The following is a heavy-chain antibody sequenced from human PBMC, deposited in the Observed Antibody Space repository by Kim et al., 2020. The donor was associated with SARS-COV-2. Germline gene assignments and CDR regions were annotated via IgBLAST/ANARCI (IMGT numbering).Heavy chain of an antibody. CDR3: ARQRSSAWPDYYFYGVDV. V-gene: IGHV4-59*08. CDR2: IFYRGGT. Sequence: SETLSLTCTVSGGSIGSFYWKWIRQPPGKGLEWIGFIFYRGGTRYSPSLKSRATISVDTSKNQFSLNLRTVTAADTAVYYCARQRSSAWPDYYFYGVDVWGQGTTVTVSS. CDR1: GGSIGSFY. J-gene: IGHJ6*02. D-gene: IGHD6-19*01.